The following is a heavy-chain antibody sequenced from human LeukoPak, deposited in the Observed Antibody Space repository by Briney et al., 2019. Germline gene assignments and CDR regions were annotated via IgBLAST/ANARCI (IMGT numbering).Heavy chain of an antibody. D-gene: IGHD2-2*01. Sequence: SETLSLTCTVSGSISGYYWSWIRQPPGKGLEGIGYSYTSGSTNYNPSLESGGTISVDTCKNRCSLDLSSVTAADTDVYYCARQKCTSTSCLTKNAFDIWGQGTMVTVSS. J-gene: IGHJ3*02. CDR2: SYTSGST. CDR1: GSISGYY. CDR3: ARQKCTSTSCLTKNAFDI. V-gene: IGHV4-4*09.